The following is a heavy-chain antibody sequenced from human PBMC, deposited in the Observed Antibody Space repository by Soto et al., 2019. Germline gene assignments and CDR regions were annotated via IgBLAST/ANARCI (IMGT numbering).Heavy chain of an antibody. V-gene: IGHV3-9*01. J-gene: IGHJ4*02. CDR2: ISWNSGSI. CDR3: ARASHSYDSGSYYHPFDY. Sequence: EVHLVESGGTLAQPGRSLRLSCAASGFTFDDYAMHWVRQAPGKGLEWVSGISWNSGSIGYADSVKGRFSISRDNARNYLYLEMNSLRHEDAALYYCARASHSYDSGSYYHPFDYWGQGTRVTVSS. CDR1: GFTFDDYA. D-gene: IGHD3-3*01.